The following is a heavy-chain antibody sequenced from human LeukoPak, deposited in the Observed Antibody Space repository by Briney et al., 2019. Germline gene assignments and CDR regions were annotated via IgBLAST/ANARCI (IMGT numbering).Heavy chain of an antibody. D-gene: IGHD2-15*01. V-gene: IGHV1-2*02. CDR3: AREPPSYCSGGSCYAGWFDP. CDR2: INPNSGGT. CDR1: GNIFTSSY. Sequence: ASVKVSCKASGNIFTSSYTHWVRQAPGQGLEWMGWINPNSGGTNYAQKFQGRVTMTRDTSISTAYMELSRLRSDDTAVYYCAREPPSYCSGGSCYAGWFDPWGQGTLVTVSS. J-gene: IGHJ5*02.